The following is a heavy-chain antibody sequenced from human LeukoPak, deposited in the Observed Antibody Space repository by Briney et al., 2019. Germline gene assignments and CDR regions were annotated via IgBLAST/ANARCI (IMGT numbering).Heavy chain of an antibody. D-gene: IGHD3-10*01. V-gene: IGHV1-69*04. CDR2: IIPILGIA. CDR3: ASNTWGGAFDI. J-gene: IGHJ3*02. Sequence: SVKVSCKASGGTFSSYAISWVRQAPGQGLEWMGRIIPILGIANYAQKFRGRVTITADKSTSTAYMELSSLRSEDTAVYYCASNTWGGAFDIWGQGTMVTVSS. CDR1: GGTFSSYA.